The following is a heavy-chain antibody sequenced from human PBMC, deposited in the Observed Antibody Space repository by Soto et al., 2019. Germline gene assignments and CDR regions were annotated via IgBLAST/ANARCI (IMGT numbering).Heavy chain of an antibody. CDR3: ARGPDRSGFYLFDY. V-gene: IGHV1-69*13. D-gene: IGHD3-22*01. CDR1: GGAFSNHA. CDR2: IVPLSGTT. J-gene: IGHJ4*02. Sequence: SVKVSCKASGGAFSNHAISWVRQAPGQGPEWMGGIVPLSGTTNYAQKFQGRVTITADESMTTAYMELSSLRYGDTAVYYCARGPDRSGFYLFDYWRQGTLVTVSS.